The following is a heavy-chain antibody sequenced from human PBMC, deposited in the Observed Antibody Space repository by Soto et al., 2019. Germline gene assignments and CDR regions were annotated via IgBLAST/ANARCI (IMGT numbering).Heavy chain of an antibody. CDR2: IWYDGSNK. CDR3: ARDPISSGWSLSFDY. V-gene: IGHV3-33*01. D-gene: IGHD6-19*01. J-gene: IGHJ4*02. CDR1: GFTFSSYG. Sequence: GGSLRLSCAASGFTFSSYGMHWVRQAPGKGLEWVAVIWYDGSNKYYADSVKGRFTISRDNSKNTLYLQMNSLRAEDTAVYYCARDPISSGWSLSFDYWGQGTLVTVSS.